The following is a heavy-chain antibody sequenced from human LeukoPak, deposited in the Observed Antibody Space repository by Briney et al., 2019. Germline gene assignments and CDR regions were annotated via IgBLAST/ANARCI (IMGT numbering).Heavy chain of an antibody. V-gene: IGHV3-21*01. Sequence: GGSLRLSCAASGFTFSSYSMSWVRQAPGKGLEWVSSISDDSNYIYYADSVEGRFTISRDNAKNSLYLQMNSLRAEDTAVYYCARARIPIAVAGYYYGMDVWGQGTTVTVSS. CDR2: ISDDSNYI. J-gene: IGHJ6*02. CDR1: GFTFSSYS. CDR3: ARARIPIAVAGYYYGMDV. D-gene: IGHD6-19*01.